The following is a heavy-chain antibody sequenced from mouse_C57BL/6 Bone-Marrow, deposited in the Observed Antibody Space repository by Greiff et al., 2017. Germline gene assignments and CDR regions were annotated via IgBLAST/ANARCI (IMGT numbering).Heavy chain of an antibody. CDR1: GFTFSNYW. V-gene: IGHV6-3*01. D-gene: IGHD1-1*01. Sequence: EVKLQESGGGLVQPGGSMKLSCVASGFTFSNYWMNWVRQSPEKGLEWVAQIRLKSDNYATHYAESVKGRFTIYRDDSKSSVYLQMNNLRAEDTGIYYCTARIYYYCSSLYFDYWGQGTTLTVSS. CDR3: TARIYYYCSSLYFDY. J-gene: IGHJ2*01. CDR2: IRLKSDNYAT.